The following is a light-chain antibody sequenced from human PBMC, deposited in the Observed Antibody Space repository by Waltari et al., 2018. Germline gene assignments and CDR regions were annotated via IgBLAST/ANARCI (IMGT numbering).Light chain of an antibody. Sequence: QTVVTQEPSLSVSPGGTVTLTCALSSGSLSTTSYATWYQQTPAQAPRTLVYKANAPSSGVPERFSGSILGNTAALTITGAQADDESDYYCALYMGSGIWVVGGGTRLTVL. J-gene: IGLJ3*02. V-gene: IGLV8-61*01. CDR1: SGSLSTTSY. CDR3: ALYMGSGIWV. CDR2: KAN.